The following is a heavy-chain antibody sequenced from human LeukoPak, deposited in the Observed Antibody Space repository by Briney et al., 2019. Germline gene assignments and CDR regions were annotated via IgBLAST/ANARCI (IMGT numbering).Heavy chain of an antibody. D-gene: IGHD6-6*01. V-gene: IGHV4-31*03. J-gene: IGHJ6*03. Sequence: SQTLSLTCTVSGGSISSGGYYWSWIRQHPGKGLEWIGYIYYSGSTYYNPSLKSRVTISVDTSKNQFSLKLSSVTAADTAVYYCARLEQLVSRDYYYYYMDVWGKGTTVTVSS. CDR3: ARLEQLVSRDYYYYYMDV. CDR1: GGSISSGGYY. CDR2: IYYSGST.